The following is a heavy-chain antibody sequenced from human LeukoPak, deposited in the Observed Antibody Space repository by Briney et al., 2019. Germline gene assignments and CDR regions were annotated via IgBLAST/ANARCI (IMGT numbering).Heavy chain of an antibody. CDR3: AKATAVIAAAHPIGY. CDR2: ISSSGSTI. D-gene: IGHD6-13*01. J-gene: IGHJ4*02. V-gene: IGHV3-48*03. CDR1: GFTFSSYE. Sequence: GGSLRLSCAASGFTFSSYEMNWVRQAPGKGLEWVSYISSSGSTIYYADSVKGRFTISRDNAKNSLYLQMNSLRAEDTAVYYCAKATAVIAAAHPIGYWGQGTLVTVSS.